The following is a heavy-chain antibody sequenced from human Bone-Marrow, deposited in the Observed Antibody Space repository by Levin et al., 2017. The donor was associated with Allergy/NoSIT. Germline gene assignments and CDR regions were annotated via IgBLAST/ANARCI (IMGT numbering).Heavy chain of an antibody. J-gene: IGHJ4*02. CDR1: GYSFTSYW. D-gene: IGHD6-13*01. V-gene: IGHV5-10-1*01. CDR3: ARSASDSSSWFDY. CDR2: IDPSDSYT. Sequence: KVSCKGSGYSFTSYWISWVRQMPGKGLEWMGRIDPSDSYTNYSPSFQGHVTISADKSISTAYLQWSSLKASDTAMYYCARSASDSSSWFDYWGQGTLVTVSS.